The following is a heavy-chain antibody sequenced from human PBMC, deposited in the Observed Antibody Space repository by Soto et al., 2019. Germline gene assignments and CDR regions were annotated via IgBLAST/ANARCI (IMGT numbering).Heavy chain of an antibody. Sequence: QVQLVESGGGVVQPGRSLRLSCAASGFTFSSYAMHWVRQAPGKGLEWVAVISYDGSNKYYADSVKGRFTISRDNSKNTLYLQMNSLRAEDAAVYYCARVLGDTAMVEVLVDYWGQGTLVTVSS. V-gene: IGHV3-30-3*01. CDR1: GFTFSSYA. CDR3: ARVLGDTAMVEVLVDY. CDR2: ISYDGSNK. J-gene: IGHJ4*02. D-gene: IGHD5-18*01.